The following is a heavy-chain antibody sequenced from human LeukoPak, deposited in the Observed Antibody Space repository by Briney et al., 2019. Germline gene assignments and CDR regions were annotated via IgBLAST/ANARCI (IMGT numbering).Heavy chain of an antibody. CDR2: ISWDGGTR. J-gene: IGHJ4*02. D-gene: IGHD6-13*01. CDR3: AKELEAAAAFDY. Sequence: GGSLRLSCAASGFTFEDYTMHWVRQAPGKGLEWVSLISWDGGTRYYADSVKGRFTISRDNSKKSLYLQMNSLRTEDTALYYYAKELEAAAAFDYWGQGTLVTVSS. V-gene: IGHV3-43*01. CDR1: GFTFEDYT.